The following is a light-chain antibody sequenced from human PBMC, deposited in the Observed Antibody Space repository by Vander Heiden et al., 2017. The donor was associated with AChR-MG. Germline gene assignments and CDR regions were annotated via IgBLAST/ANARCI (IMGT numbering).Light chain of an antibody. Sequence: DIQMTQSPSTLSASVGDRVTITCRASQSISNWLAWFQQKPGKAPKLLIYKASTLESGVPSRFSGSGSGTEFTLTINSLQPDDFATYYCQQDNTYFTFGQGTKLE. J-gene: IGKJ2*01. CDR1: QSISNW. CDR3: QQDNTYFT. V-gene: IGKV1-5*03. CDR2: KAS.